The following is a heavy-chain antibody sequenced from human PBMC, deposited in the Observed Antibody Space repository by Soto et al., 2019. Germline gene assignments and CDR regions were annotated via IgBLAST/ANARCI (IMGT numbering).Heavy chain of an antibody. J-gene: IGHJ3*02. CDR3: ARIQLRHDAFAI. Sequence: PGGSLRLSCAASGFTFSDYAMNWVRQAPGMGLEWVSSISGGGGRTYYAGSVMGRFTISRDNAKSTLYLQMNSLRAEDTAVYYCARIQLRHDAFAIWGQGTMVTVSS. CDR2: ISGGGGRT. V-gene: IGHV3-23*01. D-gene: IGHD6-6*01. CDR1: GFTFSDYA.